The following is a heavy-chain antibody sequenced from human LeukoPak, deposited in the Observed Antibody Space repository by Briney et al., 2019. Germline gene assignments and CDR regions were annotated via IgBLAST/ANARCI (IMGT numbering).Heavy chain of an antibody. CDR3: ARGVKRWLQLEGDHDTFDV. CDR2: ISWTSNYI. CDR1: GFAFSAHS. J-gene: IGHJ3*01. D-gene: IGHD5-24*01. V-gene: IGHV3-21*06. Sequence: TPGGSLRLSCVASGFAFSAHSMSWVRQAPGKGLEWVSSISWTSNYIYHADSVKGRLTISRENAKNSLYLQMSSLGAEDTAVYYCARGVKRWLQLEGDHDTFDVWGQETMVSVSS.